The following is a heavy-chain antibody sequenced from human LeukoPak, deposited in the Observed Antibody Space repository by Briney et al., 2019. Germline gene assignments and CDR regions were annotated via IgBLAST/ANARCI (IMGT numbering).Heavy chain of an antibody. J-gene: IGHJ4*02. CDR2: IWYDGSNK. V-gene: IGHV3-33*01. CDR3: ARDLGTPLRGYFDY. Sequence: GGSLRLSCAASGFTFSSYGMHWVRQAPGKGLEWVAVIWYDGSNKYYADAVKGRFTISRDNSKNTLYLQMNSLRAEDTAVYYCARDLGTPLRGYFDYWGQGTLVTVSS. CDR1: GFTFSSYG. D-gene: IGHD1-1*01.